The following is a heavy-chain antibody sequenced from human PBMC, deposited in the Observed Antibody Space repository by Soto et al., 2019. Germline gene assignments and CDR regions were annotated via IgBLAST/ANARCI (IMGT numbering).Heavy chain of an antibody. CDR1: GFTFSNAW. V-gene: IGHV3-15*07. Sequence: GGSLRLSCAASGFTFSNAWMNWVRQAPGKGLEWVGRIKSKTDGGTTDYAAPVKGRFTISRDDSKNTLYLQMNSLKTEDTAVYYCTTLRYFDPMWYYYYGMDVWGQGTTVTVSS. D-gene: IGHD3-9*01. CDR2: IKSKTDGGTT. J-gene: IGHJ6*02. CDR3: TTLRYFDPMWYYYYGMDV.